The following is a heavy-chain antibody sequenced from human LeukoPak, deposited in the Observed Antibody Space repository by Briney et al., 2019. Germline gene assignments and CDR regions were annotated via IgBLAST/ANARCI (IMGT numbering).Heavy chain of an antibody. D-gene: IGHD2-15*01. CDR1: GFTFTCCW. CDR3: ARVPGVARYFDS. V-gene: IGHV3-7*01. J-gene: IGHJ4*02. Sequence: GGSLRLSCAASGFTFTCCWISWVRHTPGKGLECVASIKQNGGEKFYADSVKGRFTISRDNDKNSLYLQLNSLRAEDTAVYYCARVPGVARYFDSWGQGILVTVSS. CDR2: IKQNGGEK.